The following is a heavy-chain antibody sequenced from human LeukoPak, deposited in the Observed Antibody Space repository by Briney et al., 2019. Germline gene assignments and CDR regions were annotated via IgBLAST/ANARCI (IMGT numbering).Heavy chain of an antibody. Sequence: PGGSLRLSCAASGFIVSSYYMTWVRQAPGKGLEWVAIISYDGTNKYYADSVRGRFTISRDNSKNTLYLQMNSLRAEDTAVYYCARDFGWLSGFDNWGQGTLVTVSS. D-gene: IGHD3-9*01. CDR1: GFIVSSYY. J-gene: IGHJ4*02. V-gene: IGHV3-30-3*01. CDR2: ISYDGTNK. CDR3: ARDFGWLSGFDN.